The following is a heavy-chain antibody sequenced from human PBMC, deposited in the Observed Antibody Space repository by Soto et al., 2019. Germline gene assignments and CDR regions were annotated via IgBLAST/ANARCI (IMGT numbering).Heavy chain of an antibody. CDR2: ITSDTNTI. CDR1: GFPFSIYS. J-gene: IGHJ4*02. CDR3: ARSVEGHFDY. Sequence: EVQLVESGGGLVQPGGSLRLTCVASGFPFSIYSMNWVRQAPGKGLEWSSYITSDTNTIKYADSVKGRLTISRDNDKNLVYLQMNSLRDEDTAVYFCARSVEGHFDYWGQGTVVTVSS. D-gene: IGHD6-19*01. V-gene: IGHV3-48*02.